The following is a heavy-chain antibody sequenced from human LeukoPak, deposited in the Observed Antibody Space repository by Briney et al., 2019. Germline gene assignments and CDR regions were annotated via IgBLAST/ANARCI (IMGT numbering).Heavy chain of an antibody. Sequence: PGGSLRLSCVASGFTFSKYWMSWVRQAPGKGLEWVANIKEDGSEKFYVDSVKGRSTISRDNGENSLYLQINSVRAEDTAVYYCAGCISKNCDDAIDIWGRGTMVTVSS. J-gene: IGHJ3*02. CDR2: IKEDGSEK. CDR3: AGCISKNCDDAIDI. V-gene: IGHV3-7*01. CDR1: GFTFSKYW. D-gene: IGHD2-2*01.